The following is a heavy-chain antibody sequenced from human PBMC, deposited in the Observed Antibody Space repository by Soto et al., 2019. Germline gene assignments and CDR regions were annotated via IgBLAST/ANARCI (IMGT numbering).Heavy chain of an antibody. CDR3: ARGLSGYYGMDV. CDR2: ISGDGSRT. Sequence: EVQVVESGGDSVQPAGSLRLSCSTSGFTFSSYWMRWVSQAPGKGLVWVSRISGDGSRTYYTDSVQGRFTISRDNAKNTLYLQMSSLRAEDTAVYYCARGLSGYYGMDVWGQGTTVSVFS. D-gene: IGHD1-26*01. V-gene: IGHV3-74*01. J-gene: IGHJ6*02. CDR1: GFTFSSYW.